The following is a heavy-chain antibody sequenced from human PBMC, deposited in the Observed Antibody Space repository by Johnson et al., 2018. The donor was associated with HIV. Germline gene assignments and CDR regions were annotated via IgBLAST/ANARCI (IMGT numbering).Heavy chain of an antibody. CDR3: AREGSGIAGGGAFDI. CDR2: LRYDGNNK. Sequence: QVQLVESGGGVVQPGGSLRLSCAASGFTFSTYGMHWVRQAPGKGLEWVAFLRYDGNNKYYADSVKGRFTISRDNSKNTLYLQMNSLRAEDTAVYYCAREGSGIAGGGAFDIWGQGTMVTVSS. CDR1: GFTFSTYG. D-gene: IGHD1-26*01. J-gene: IGHJ3*02. V-gene: IGHV3-30*02.